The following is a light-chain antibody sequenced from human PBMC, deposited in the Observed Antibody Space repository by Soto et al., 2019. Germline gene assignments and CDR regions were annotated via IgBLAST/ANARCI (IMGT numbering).Light chain of an antibody. J-gene: IGKJ1*01. CDR2: AAS. V-gene: IGKV1-27*01. Sequence: DIPMTQSPSSRYSSVRDRVTITCLLSQGISNYLAWYQQKPGKVPKLLIYAASTLQSGVPSRFSGSGSGTDFTLTISSLQPEDVATYYCQKYNSAPWTFGQGTKVDIK. CDR3: QKYNSAPWT. CDR1: QGISNY.